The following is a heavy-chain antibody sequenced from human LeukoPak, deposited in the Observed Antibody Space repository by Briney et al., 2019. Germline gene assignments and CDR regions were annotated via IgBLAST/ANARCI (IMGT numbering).Heavy chain of an antibody. J-gene: IGHJ5*02. Sequence: SETLSLTCTVSGGSISSSSYYWGWIRQPPGKGLEWIGSIYYSGSTYYNPSLKSRVTISVDTSKNQFSLKLSSVTAADTAVYYCAREEGLGSLNWFDPWGQGTLVTVSS. V-gene: IGHV4-39*07. D-gene: IGHD3-10*01. CDR2: IYYSGST. CDR1: GGSISSSSYY. CDR3: AREEGLGSLNWFDP.